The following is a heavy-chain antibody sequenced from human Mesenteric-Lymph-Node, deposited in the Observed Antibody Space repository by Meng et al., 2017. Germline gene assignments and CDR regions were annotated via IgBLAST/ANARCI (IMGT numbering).Heavy chain of an antibody. Sequence: EWQLVGVGGGLVQPGGSLGLFCAAFGLILSSIWMHWFRQSPGKGLVWVARIDSDGRNTVYADSVKGRFTISRDNAKNTLYLQMNSLRGEDTAVYFCARDPLMYGKTPDSWGQGTLVTVSS. CDR3: ARDPLMYGKTPDS. D-gene: IGHD2-8*01. V-gene: IGHV3-74*01. J-gene: IGHJ4*02. CDR2: IDSDGRNT. CDR1: GLILSSIW.